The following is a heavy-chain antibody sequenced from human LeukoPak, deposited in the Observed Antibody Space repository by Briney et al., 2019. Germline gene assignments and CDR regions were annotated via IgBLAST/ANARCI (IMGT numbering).Heavy chain of an antibody. Sequence: PGGSLRLSCAASGFTFSSYWMHWIRQAPGKGLVWVSRIKSDGSSTTYADSVKGRFTISRDNAKNTLYLQTNSLRAEDTAVYYCARGGDCPTDSWGQGTLVTVSS. J-gene: IGHJ5*01. CDR3: ARGGDCPTDS. CDR1: GFTFSSYW. D-gene: IGHD2-21*02. CDR2: IKSDGSST. V-gene: IGHV3-74*01.